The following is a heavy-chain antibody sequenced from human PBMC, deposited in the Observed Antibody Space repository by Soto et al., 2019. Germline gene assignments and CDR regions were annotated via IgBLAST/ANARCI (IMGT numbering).Heavy chain of an antibody. J-gene: IGHJ4*02. Sequence: QAQLQQWGTGLLKPSETLSLTCAVYGESLSGNYSGWIRQPPGKGPEWIGEPHPSGSTAYNPSLKSRVTISGDTSRNQFSLKLTSVTAAATAIYYCARTTAAIHLNYWCQGTLVTVSS. V-gene: IGHV4-34*01. CDR3: ARTTAAIHLNY. D-gene: IGHD2-21*02. CDR2: PHPSGST. CDR1: GESLSGNY.